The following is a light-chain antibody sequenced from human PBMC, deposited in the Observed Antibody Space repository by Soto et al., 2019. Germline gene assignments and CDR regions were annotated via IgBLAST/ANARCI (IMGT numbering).Light chain of an antibody. Sequence: EIVMTQSPATLSLSPGERSTLSCRACESVSTNLAWYQQKAGQAPRLLIYGASTRATGIPARFSGSGSGTEFTLTISSLEPEDFAIYYCQQRQYWPPITFGQGTRLEIK. CDR1: ESVSTN. V-gene: IGKV3-15*01. J-gene: IGKJ5*01. CDR3: QQRQYWPPIT. CDR2: GAS.